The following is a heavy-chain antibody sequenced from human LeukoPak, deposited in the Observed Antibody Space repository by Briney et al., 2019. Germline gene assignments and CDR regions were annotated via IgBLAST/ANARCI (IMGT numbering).Heavy chain of an antibody. Sequence: SETLSLTCTVSGGSIRRYYWNWIRQPPGKGLEWIGYIYNSGSTNYNPSLKSRVTMSVDTAKNQISLKLSSVTAADTAVYYCARIVSGGATIAALDYWGQGTLVTVSS. J-gene: IGHJ4*02. CDR3: ARIVSGGATIAALDY. CDR2: IYNSGST. V-gene: IGHV4-59*08. CDR1: GGSIRRYY. D-gene: IGHD5-24*01.